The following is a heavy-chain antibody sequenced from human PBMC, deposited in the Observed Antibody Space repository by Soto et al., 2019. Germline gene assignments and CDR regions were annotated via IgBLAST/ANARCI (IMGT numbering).Heavy chain of an antibody. CDR1: GASISGFY. J-gene: IGHJ5*02. CDR3: VRDGTKTLRDWFDP. CDR2: IYATGTT. D-gene: IGHD1-1*01. V-gene: IGHV4-4*07. Sequence: QVQLQESGPGLVKPSETLSLTCTVSGASISGFYWSWIRKSAGKGLEWIGRIYATGTTDYNPSLKSRVMMSVDTSKKQFSLKLRSVTAADTAVYYRVRDGTKTLRDWFDPWGQGISVTVSS.